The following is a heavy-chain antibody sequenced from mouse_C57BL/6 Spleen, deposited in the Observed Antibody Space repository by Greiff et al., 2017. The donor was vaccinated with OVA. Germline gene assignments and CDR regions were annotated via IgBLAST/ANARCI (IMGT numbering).Heavy chain of an antibody. Sequence: QVQLKESGPELVKPGASVKISCKASGYAFSSSWMNWVKQRPGKGLEWIGRIYPGDGDTNYNGKFKGKDTLTADKSSSTAYMQLSSLTSEDSAVYFCASDFPWYFDVWGTGTKVTVSS. CDR3: ASDFPWYFDV. CDR1: GYAFSSSW. V-gene: IGHV1-82*01. J-gene: IGHJ1*03. CDR2: IYPGDGDT.